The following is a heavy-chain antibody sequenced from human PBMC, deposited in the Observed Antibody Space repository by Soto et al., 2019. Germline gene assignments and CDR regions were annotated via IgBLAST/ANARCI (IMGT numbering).Heavy chain of an antibody. Sequence: QVQLVQSGAEVKKPGSSVKVSCKASGGTFSSYAISWVRQAPGQGLEWMGGIIPIFGTANYAQKFQGRVTITADESTSTAYMELSSLRSEDTAVYYCARESKGYSSSSAGDAFDIWGQGTKVTVSS. D-gene: IGHD6-6*01. CDR2: IIPIFGTA. CDR3: ARESKGYSSSSAGDAFDI. V-gene: IGHV1-69*01. J-gene: IGHJ3*02. CDR1: GGTFSSYA.